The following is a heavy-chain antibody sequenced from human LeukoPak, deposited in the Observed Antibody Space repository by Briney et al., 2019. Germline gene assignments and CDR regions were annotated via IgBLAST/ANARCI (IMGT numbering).Heavy chain of an antibody. J-gene: IGHJ4*02. CDR1: GFIFSSYS. D-gene: IGHD1-26*01. CDR3: ARDQGGGTSY. Sequence: GGSLRLSCAASGFIFSSYSMNWVRQAPGEGLEWVSYISSLSGTIYYADSVKGRFTISRDNAKNSLYLQMDSLRVEDTAVYYCARDQGGGTSYWGQGTLVTVSS. CDR2: ISSLSGTI. V-gene: IGHV3-48*01.